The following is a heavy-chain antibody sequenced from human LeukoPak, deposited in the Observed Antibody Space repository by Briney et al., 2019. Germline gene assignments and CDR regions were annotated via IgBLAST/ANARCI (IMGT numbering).Heavy chain of an antibody. CDR2: MNPNSGNT. CDR1: GYTFTSYD. V-gene: IGHV1-8*03. J-gene: IGHJ1*01. D-gene: IGHD5-24*01. Sequence: GASVKVSCKASGYTFTSYDINWVRQATGQGLEWMGWMNPNSGNTGYAQKFQGRVTITRKTSISTAYMELSSLRSEDTAVYYCAREVATMVVYFQHWGQGTLVTVSS. CDR3: AREVATMVVYFQH.